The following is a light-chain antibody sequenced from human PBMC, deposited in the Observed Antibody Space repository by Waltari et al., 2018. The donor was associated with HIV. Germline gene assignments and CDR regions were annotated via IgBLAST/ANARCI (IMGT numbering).Light chain of an antibody. V-gene: IGLV3-21*04. J-gene: IGLJ2*01. CDR2: YDS. Sequence: SYVLTQTPSVSVAPGKTATLTCEGSDIGTRSVHWYRQKPGQAPVLVMYYDSQRPSGIAERFSGSNSGNMATLTIGRFGVGDEADYYCQVWDSNNDVVFGRGTKLTVL. CDR3: QVWDSNNDVV. CDR1: DIGTRS.